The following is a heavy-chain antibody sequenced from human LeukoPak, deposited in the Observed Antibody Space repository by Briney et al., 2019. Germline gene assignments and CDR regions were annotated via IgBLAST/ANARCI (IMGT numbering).Heavy chain of an antibody. D-gene: IGHD2-15*01. CDR1: GGSMTHSY. CDR3: ARRRQVSYYSPYAFDL. Sequence: SETLSLTCTVSGGSMTHSYWGWIRQPPGKGLEWLGHIYFTGSTNSNPSLKSRVTMSLDTSKNQLSLRLTSVTATDTAVYYCARRRQVSYYSPYAFDLWGQGTMVTVSS. CDR2: IYFTGST. J-gene: IGHJ3*01. V-gene: IGHV4-59*08.